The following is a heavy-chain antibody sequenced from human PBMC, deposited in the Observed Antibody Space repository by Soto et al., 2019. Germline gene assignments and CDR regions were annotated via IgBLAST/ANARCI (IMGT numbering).Heavy chain of an antibody. CDR1: GFTFINAW. D-gene: IGHD3-22*01. J-gene: IGHJ5*02. Sequence: GGSLRLSCAASGFTFINAWMNWVLQAPWKGLEWVGRIKSKTDGGTTDYAAPVKGRFTISRDDSKNTLYLQMNSLKTEDTAVYYCTTKGPYYYDSSGYQLFDRWGQGTLVTVSS. CDR3: TTKGPYYYDSSGYQLFDR. V-gene: IGHV3-15*07. CDR2: IKSKTDGGTT.